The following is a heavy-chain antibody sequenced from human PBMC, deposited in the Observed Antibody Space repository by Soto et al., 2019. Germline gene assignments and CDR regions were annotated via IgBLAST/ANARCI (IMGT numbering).Heavy chain of an antibody. D-gene: IGHD3-3*01. J-gene: IGHJ6*03. V-gene: IGHV4-34*01. CDR1: GGSLSDYF. CDR3: ARGRGIFGVVIHYYYYYMDV. Sequence: SETLSLTCVVSGGSLSDYFWSWIRQPPGMALEWIGEINHSGSTNYNPSLKSRVTISVDTSKNQFSLKLSSVTAADTAVYYCARGRGIFGVVIHYYYYYMDVWGKGTTVTVSS. CDR2: INHSGST.